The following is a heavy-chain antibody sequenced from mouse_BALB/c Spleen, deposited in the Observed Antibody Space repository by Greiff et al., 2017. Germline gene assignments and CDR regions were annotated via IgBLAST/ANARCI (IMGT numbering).Heavy chain of an antibody. D-gene: IGHD1-1*01. CDR3: ARRGTTVPGYYAMDY. CDR1: GYTFSSYW. J-gene: IGHJ4*01. V-gene: IGHV1-9*01. CDR2: ILPGSGST. Sequence: QVQLQQSGAELMKPGASVKISCKATGYTFSSYWIEWVKQRPGHGLEWIGEILPGSGSTNYNEKFKGKATFTADTSSNTAYMQLSSLTSEDSAVYYCARRGTTVPGYYAMDYWGQGTSVTVSS.